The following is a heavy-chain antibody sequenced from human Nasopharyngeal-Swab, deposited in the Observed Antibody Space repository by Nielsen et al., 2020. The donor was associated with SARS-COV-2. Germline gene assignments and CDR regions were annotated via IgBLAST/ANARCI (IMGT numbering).Heavy chain of an antibody. Sequence: GESLKISCAASGFTFGSYDMHWVRQAPGKGLEWVAVISYDGTYKKYADSVKGRFTISRDKSKNTLYLQINSLRGEDTAVYYCAKDSVTTSYYYYYMDVWGKGTTVTVSS. CDR2: ISYDGTYK. D-gene: IGHD4-11*01. CDR3: AKDSVTTSYYYYYMDV. CDR1: GFTFGSYD. J-gene: IGHJ6*03. V-gene: IGHV3-30*18.